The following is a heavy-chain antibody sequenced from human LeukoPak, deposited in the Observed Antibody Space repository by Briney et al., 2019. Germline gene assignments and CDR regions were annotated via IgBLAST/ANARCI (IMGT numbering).Heavy chain of an antibody. V-gene: IGHV3-7*01. D-gene: IGHD6-13*01. J-gene: IGHJ4*02. Sequence: GGSLRLSCAASGFTFSSYWMSWVRQAPGKGLEWVANIKQDGSEKYYVDSVKGRFTISRDNAKNSLYLQMNSLRAEDTAVYYCARDRIAAAGAIVYWGQGALVTVSS. CDR3: ARDRIAAAGAIVY. CDR1: GFTFSSYW. CDR2: IKQDGSEK.